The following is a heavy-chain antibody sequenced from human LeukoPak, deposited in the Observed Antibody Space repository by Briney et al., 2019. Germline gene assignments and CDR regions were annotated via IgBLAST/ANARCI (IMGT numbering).Heavy chain of an antibody. CDR1: GYTFTSYG. CDR3: ARGLRGGYATTRYYFDY. V-gene: IGHV1-18*01. CDR2: ISAYNGNT. D-gene: IGHD1-1*01. J-gene: IGHJ4*02. Sequence: GASVKVSCKASGYTFTSYGISWVRQAPGQGLEWMGWISAYNGNTNYAQKLQGRVTMTRDTSTSTVYMELSSLRSEDTAVYYCARGLRGGYATTRYYFDYWGQGTLVTVSS.